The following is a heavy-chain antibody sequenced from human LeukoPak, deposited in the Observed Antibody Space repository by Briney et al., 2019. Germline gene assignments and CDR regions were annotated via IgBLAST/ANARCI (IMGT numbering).Heavy chain of an antibody. CDR3: TRVYGSNSYYYYYYMDV. D-gene: IGHD2/OR15-2a*01. CDR2: IRSKAYGGTT. Sequence: PGGSLRLSCTASGFSFGDYAMSWVRQAPGKGLEGVGLIRSKAYGGTTEYAASEKGRFTISRDDSKSIAYLQMNSLKTEDTAVYYCTRVYGSNSYYYYYYMDVWGKGATVTVSS. J-gene: IGHJ6*03. V-gene: IGHV3-49*04. CDR1: GFSFGDYA.